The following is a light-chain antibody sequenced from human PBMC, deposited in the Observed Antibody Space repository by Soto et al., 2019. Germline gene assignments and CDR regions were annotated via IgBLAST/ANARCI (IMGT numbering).Light chain of an antibody. CDR3: QQYYNWPRT. V-gene: IGKV3-15*01. Sequence: EMVMTQSPATLSVSPGDGATLSCRASQSVGSNLAWFQQKPGQAPRLLIYGASTRATGIPARFSGSGSGTEFTLTISSLQSEDFADYYCQQYYNWPRTFGQGTKLEIK. CDR1: QSVGSN. CDR2: GAS. J-gene: IGKJ2*01.